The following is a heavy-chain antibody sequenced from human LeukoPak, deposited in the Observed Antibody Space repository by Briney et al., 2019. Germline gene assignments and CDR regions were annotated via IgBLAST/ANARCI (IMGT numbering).Heavy chain of an antibody. CDR1: GFPFDIYW. CDR3: AKEKTVVGWYFDL. Sequence: GGSLRLSCVASGFPFDIYWMSWVRQGPGKGLEWVANIKSDGSEEYYADSVKGRLTVSRDNAKNSLFLQMNSLRVEDTAVYYCAKEKTVVGWYFDLWGRGTLVTVSS. J-gene: IGHJ2*01. V-gene: IGHV3-7*01. CDR2: IKSDGSEE. D-gene: IGHD2-15*01.